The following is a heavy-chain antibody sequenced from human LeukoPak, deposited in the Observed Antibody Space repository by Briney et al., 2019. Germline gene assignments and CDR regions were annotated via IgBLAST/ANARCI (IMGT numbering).Heavy chain of an antibody. CDR1: GYTFTSYY. CDR2: INPSGGST. CDR3: ARAGYSYGPFDY. V-gene: IGHV1-46*03. J-gene: IGHJ4*02. D-gene: IGHD5-18*01. Sequence: ASVKVSCKASGYTFTSYYMHWVRQAPGQGLEWMGIINPSGGSTSYAQKFQGRVTMTRDTSTSTAYMELSSLRSEDTAVYYCARAGYSYGPFDYWGQGTLVTVSS.